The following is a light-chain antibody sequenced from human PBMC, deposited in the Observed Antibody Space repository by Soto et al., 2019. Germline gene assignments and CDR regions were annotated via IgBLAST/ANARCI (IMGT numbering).Light chain of an antibody. V-gene: IGKV3-20*01. CDR1: QSVSGNY. CDR2: GAS. CDR3: QHYKMYSPWT. J-gene: IGKJ1*01. Sequence: EIVLTQSPGTLSLSPGERATLSCRASQSVSGNYLAWSQQKPGQAPRLLIYGASSRATGIPDRFSGSGSGTEFTLTISSLQPDDFATYYCQHYKMYSPWTFGQGTKVDI.